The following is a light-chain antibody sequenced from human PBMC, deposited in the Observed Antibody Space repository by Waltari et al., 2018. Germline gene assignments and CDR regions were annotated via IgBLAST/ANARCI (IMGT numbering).Light chain of an antibody. CDR1: QSISTW. CDR3: QQFHNSWT. J-gene: IGKJ1*01. CDR2: KAA. Sequence: DIQMTQSPSTLSASVGARVTITSRASQSISTWLAWYQQKPGKAPKLLVYKAALLESGVPLRFSGSGSGTEFTLTISGLQPDDSATYYCQQFHNSWTFGQGTKVEIK. V-gene: IGKV1-5*03.